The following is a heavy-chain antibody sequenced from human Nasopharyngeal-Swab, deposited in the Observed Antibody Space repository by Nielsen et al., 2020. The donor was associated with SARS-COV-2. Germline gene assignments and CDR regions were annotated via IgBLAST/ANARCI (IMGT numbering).Heavy chain of an antibody. J-gene: IGHJ4*02. CDR2: ISGSGGST. CDR3: AREVAGRGVDY. CDR1: GFTFSSYA. D-gene: IGHD2-15*01. Sequence: GESLKISCAASGFTFSSYAMSWVRQAPGKGLEWVSAISGSGGSTYYADSVKGRFTISRDNSKNTLYLQMNSLRVGDTAVYYCAREVAGRGVDYWGQGTLVTVSS. V-gene: IGHV3-23*01.